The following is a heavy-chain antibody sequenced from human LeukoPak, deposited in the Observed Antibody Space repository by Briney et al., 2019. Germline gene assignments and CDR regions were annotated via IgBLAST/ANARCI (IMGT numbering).Heavy chain of an antibody. D-gene: IGHD2-2*02. CDR2: ISSSSSYI. J-gene: IGHJ4*02. CDR3: ARVVVPAAIDY. Sequence: PGGSLRLSCAASGFTFSSYSMNWVRQAPGKGLEWVSSISSSSSYIYYADSVKGRFNISRNNAKNSIYLQMNSLRAEDTAVYYCARVVVPAAIDYWGQGTLVTVSS. CDR1: GFTFSSYS. V-gene: IGHV3-21*01.